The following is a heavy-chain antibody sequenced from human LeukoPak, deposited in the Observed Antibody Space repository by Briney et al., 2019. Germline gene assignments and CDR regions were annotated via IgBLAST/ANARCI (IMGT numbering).Heavy chain of an antibody. CDR3: ARSLLTIFGVVRATAVMDAFDI. D-gene: IGHD3-3*01. CDR2: INPSGGST. V-gene: IGHV1-46*01. CDR1: GYTFTSYY. J-gene: IGHJ3*02. Sequence: ASVKVSCKASGYTFTSYYMHWVRQAPGQGLEWMGIINPSGGSTSYAQKFQGRVTMTRDTSTSTVCMELSSLRSEDTAVYYCARSLLTIFGVVRATAVMDAFDIWGQGTMVTVSS.